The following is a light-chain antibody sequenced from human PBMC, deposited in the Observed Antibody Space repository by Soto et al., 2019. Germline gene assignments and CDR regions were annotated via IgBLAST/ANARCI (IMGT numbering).Light chain of an antibody. J-gene: IGKJ2*01. CDR2: GAS. V-gene: IGKV3-20*01. CDR3: HQYGSSPYT. Sequence: EIVLTQSPGTLSLSPGERATLSCRASQSFSSSFLAWYQQKPGQAPRLLIYGASSRTTGIPDRFSGSGSGTDFTLTISRLEPEDFAVYYCHQYGSSPYTFGQGNKLEIK. CDR1: QSFSSSF.